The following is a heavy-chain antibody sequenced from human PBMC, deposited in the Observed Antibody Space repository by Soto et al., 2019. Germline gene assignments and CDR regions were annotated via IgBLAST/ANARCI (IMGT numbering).Heavy chain of an antibody. J-gene: IGHJ4*02. V-gene: IGHV1-69*06. CDR3: ARGGWELGKAGFFYY. Sequence: QVQLVQSGAEVQKPGSSVKVSCKASGGTFSSYAISWVRQAPGQGLEWMGGIIPIFGTANYAQKFQGRVTITADKSTSTAYLELSSLRSEETAVYYCARGGWELGKAGFFYYWGQGTLVTVSS. D-gene: IGHD1-26*01. CDR1: GGTFSSYA. CDR2: IIPIFGTA.